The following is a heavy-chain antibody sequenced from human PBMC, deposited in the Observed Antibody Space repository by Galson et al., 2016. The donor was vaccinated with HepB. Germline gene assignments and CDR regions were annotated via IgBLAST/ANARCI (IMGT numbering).Heavy chain of an antibody. CDR1: GVSISSSDW. D-gene: IGHD2/OR15-2a*01. J-gene: IGHJ4*02. V-gene: IGHV4-4*02. CDR2: IFHGGRV. CDR3: ARQYWGGPSDD. Sequence: SETLSLTCAVSGVSISSSDWWSWVRQPPGQGLEWIGQIFHGGRVNYTPALASRVTISIDTSNNLFSLRLTSVTAADTALYYCARQYWGGPSDDWGQGILVTVSS.